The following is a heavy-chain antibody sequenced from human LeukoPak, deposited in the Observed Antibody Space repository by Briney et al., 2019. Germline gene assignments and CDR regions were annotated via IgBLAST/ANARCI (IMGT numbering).Heavy chain of an antibody. J-gene: IGHJ4*02. Sequence: SETLSLTCTVSGGSISSYYWSWIRQPPGKGLEWIGYIYYSGSTNYNPSLKSRVTISVDTSKNQFSLKLSSVTAADTAVYYCARAGYSSSWYWFDYWGQGTLATVSS. CDR1: GGSISSYY. D-gene: IGHD6-13*01. V-gene: IGHV4-59*01. CDR2: IYYSGST. CDR3: ARAGYSSSWYWFDY.